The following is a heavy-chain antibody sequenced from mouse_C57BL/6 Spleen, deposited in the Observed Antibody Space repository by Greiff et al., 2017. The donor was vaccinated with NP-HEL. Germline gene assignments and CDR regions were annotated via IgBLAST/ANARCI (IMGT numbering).Heavy chain of an antibody. D-gene: IGHD2-3*01. CDR1: GYTFTSYW. CDR3: ARGGGWLLRSYWYFEV. J-gene: IGHJ1*03. CDR2: INPSNGGT. V-gene: IGHV1-53*01. Sequence: QVQLQQPGTELVKPGASVKLSCKASGYTFTSYWMHWVKQRPGQGLEWIGNINPSNGGTNYNEKFKSKATLTVDKSSSTAYMQLSSLTSEDSAVYYCARGGGWLLRSYWYFEVWGTGTTVTVSS.